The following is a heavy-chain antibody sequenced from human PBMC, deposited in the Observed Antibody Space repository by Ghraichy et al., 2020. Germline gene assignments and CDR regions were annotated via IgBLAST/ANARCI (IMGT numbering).Heavy chain of an antibody. CDR2: ISGSGGST. D-gene: IGHD6-19*01. CDR1: GFTFSSYA. CDR3: AKGWAVTGDYFDY. Sequence: GESLNISCAASGFTFSSYAMSWVRQAPGKGLEWVSAISGSGGSTYYADSVKGRFTISRDNSKNTLYLQMNSLRAEDTAVYYCAKGWAVTGDYFDYWGQGPLVTVSS. V-gene: IGHV3-23*01. J-gene: IGHJ4*02.